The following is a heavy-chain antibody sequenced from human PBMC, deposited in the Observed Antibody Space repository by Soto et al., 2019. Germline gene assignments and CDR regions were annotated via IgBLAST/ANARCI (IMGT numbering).Heavy chain of an antibody. Sequence: SDTLSLTCTVSGDSISSSYYWGWVRQPPGKGLECIGAVYYTGFTYYNPSLKSRLTISLDTSKNQFSLRLSSVTAADTAIYYCARLPVVVIALGYFDPWGPGTLVTVSS. D-gene: IGHD2-21*01. CDR3: ARLPVVVIALGYFDP. CDR1: GDSISSSYY. J-gene: IGHJ5*02. V-gene: IGHV4-39*01. CDR2: VYYTGFT.